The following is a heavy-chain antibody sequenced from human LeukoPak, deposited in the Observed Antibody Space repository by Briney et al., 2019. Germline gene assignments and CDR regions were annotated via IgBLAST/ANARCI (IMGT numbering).Heavy chain of an antibody. Sequence: GAAVKVSCKASGYTVTGHYLHWVRQAPGQGLEWMGWINPNSGVTNYAQKIQGRVTMTRDTSINTAYMELHSLTSDDTAMYYCAKDAYSGFSSSYNMDSWGQGTLVTVSS. D-gene: IGHD5-18*01. J-gene: IGHJ4*02. CDR1: GYTVTGHY. CDR2: INPNSGVT. CDR3: AKDAYSGFSSSYNMDS. V-gene: IGHV1-2*02.